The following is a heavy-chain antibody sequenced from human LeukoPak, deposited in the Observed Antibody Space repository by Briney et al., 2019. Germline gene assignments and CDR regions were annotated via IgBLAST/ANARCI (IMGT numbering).Heavy chain of an antibody. D-gene: IGHD2-2*02. V-gene: IGHV4-59*01. J-gene: IGHJ3*02. CDR3: GRVSEYTTIGVFDI. CDR2: IYYSGST. Sequence: SETLSLTCTVSGGSISNYYWSWIRQPPGKGLEWIGYIYYSGSTNYNPSLKSRVTISVDTSKNQFSLKLSSVTAADTAVCYCGRVSEYTTIGVFDIGAKGKRVTVFS. CDR1: GGSISNYY.